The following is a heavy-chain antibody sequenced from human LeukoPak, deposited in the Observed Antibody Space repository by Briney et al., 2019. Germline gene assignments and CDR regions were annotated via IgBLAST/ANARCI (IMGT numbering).Heavy chain of an antibody. CDR1: GYTFTGYY. CDR3: ARLSSLAAATADY. D-gene: IGHD6-13*01. J-gene: IGHJ4*02. Sequence: GASVKVSCKASGYTFTGYYMHWVRQAPGQGLEWMVWINPNSGGTNYAQKFQGRVTMTRDTSISTAYMELSRLRSDDTAVYYCARLSSLAAATADYWGQGTLVTVSS. V-gene: IGHV1-2*02. CDR2: INPNSGGT.